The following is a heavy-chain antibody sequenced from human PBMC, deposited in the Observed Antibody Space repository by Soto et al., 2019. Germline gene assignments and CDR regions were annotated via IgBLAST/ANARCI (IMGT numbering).Heavy chain of an antibody. D-gene: IGHD1-26*01. V-gene: IGHV3-7*04. CDR3: SGGVGDAF. CDR1: ESTVSRDW. Sequence: EVHLVESGGGLVQTGGSLRLSCAIFESTVSRDWMNWVRQAPGKGLEWVAHINRDGSEKYYVDSVKGRFTISRDNAKKSLYLQMNSLRPADTAMYSCSGGVGDAFWGQGTLVTVSS. CDR2: INRDGSEK. J-gene: IGHJ4*02.